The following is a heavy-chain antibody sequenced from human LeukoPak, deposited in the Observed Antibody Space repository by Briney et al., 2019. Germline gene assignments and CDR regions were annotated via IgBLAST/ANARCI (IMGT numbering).Heavy chain of an antibody. V-gene: IGHV3-15*01. D-gene: IGHD3-10*01. J-gene: IGHJ4*02. CDR2: IKSKTDGGTT. CDR1: GFTFSSYS. CDR3: ARAGFTFSDYFGSFFDY. Sequence: PGGSLRLSCAASGFTFSSYSMNWVRQAPGKGLEWVGRIKSKTDGGTTDYAAPVKGRFTISRDDSKNTLYLQMNSLRAEDTAVYYCARAGFTFSDYFGSFFDYWGQGTLVTVSS.